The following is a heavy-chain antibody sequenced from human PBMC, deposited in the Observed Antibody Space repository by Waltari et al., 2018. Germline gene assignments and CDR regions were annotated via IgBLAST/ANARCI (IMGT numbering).Heavy chain of an antibody. J-gene: IGHJ4*02. CDR1: GFIFSDYT. V-gene: IGHV3-21*01. D-gene: IGHD1-1*01. CDR3: ARAATAGTMLDY. CDR2: ISISSSYI. Sequence: EVQLVESGGGLVKPGESLRLSCAASGFIFSDYTMDWVRQAPGKGLEWVSSISISSSYIHFAYSVKGRFTISRDNAKNSLYLQMNSLRAEDTAVYYCARAATAGTMLDYWGQGTLVTVSS.